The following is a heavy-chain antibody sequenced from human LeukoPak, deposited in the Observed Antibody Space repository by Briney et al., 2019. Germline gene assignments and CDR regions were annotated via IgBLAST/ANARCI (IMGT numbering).Heavy chain of an antibody. D-gene: IGHD6-13*01. Sequence: SETLSLTCTVSGGSISSYYWSWIRQPPGKGLEWIGYIYYSGSTNYNPSLKSRVTISVDTSKNQFSLKLSSVTAADTAVYYCARRYSSSWKYYFDYWGQGTLVTVSS. CDR2: IYYSGST. V-gene: IGHV4-59*08. CDR3: ARRYSSSWKYYFDY. CDR1: GGSISSYY. J-gene: IGHJ4*02.